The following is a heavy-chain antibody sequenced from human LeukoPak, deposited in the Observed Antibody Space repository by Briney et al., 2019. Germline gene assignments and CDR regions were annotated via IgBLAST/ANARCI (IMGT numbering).Heavy chain of an antibody. J-gene: IGHJ6*03. Sequence: GGSLRLSCAASGFTFSSYGMSWVRQAPGKGLEWVSAISGIGDFTYYADSVKGRFSISRDNSQNTLLLQMNRLRAEDTAVYYCAKWSSSSSSWFDYYYYYSLDVWGKGTTVTISS. V-gene: IGHV3-23*01. CDR1: GFTFSSYG. CDR2: ISGIGDFT. CDR3: AKWSSSSSSWFDYYYYYSLDV. D-gene: IGHD6-13*01.